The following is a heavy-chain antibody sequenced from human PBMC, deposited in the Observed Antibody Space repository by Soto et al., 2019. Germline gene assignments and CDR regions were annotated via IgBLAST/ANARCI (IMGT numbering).Heavy chain of an antibody. D-gene: IGHD1-26*01. CDR2: INPSGGST. CDR1: GYTFTSYY. J-gene: IGHJ4*02. V-gene: IGHV1-46*01. CDR3: ARDRRPIVGATTGGWVDY. Sequence: QVQLVQSGAEVKKPGASVKVSCKASGYTFTSYYMHWVRQAPGQGLEWMGIINPSGGSTSYAQKFPGRVTMTRDTSTSTVYMELSSLRSEDTAVYYCARDRRPIVGATTGGWVDYWGQGTLVTVSS.